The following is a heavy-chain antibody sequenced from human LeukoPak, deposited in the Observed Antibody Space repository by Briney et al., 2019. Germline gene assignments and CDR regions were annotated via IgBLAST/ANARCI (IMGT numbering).Heavy chain of an antibody. Sequence: GGSLRLSCAASEFTFSSYEMNWVRQAPGKGLEWLSYISYTGSNKYYADSVKGRFTISRDNAKNSLYLQMNSLRAEDTAVYFCARVFVGENFDYWGQGPLVTVSS. D-gene: IGHD3-10*02. J-gene: IGHJ4*02. CDR3: ARVFVGENFDY. V-gene: IGHV3-48*03. CDR2: ISYTGSNK. CDR1: EFTFSSYE.